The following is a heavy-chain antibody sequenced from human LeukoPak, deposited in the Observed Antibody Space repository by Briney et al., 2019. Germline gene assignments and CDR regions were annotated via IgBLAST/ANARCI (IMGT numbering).Heavy chain of an antibody. Sequence: GGSLRLSCAASGFTFSSYEMNWVRQAPGKGLEWVSYISSSGSTIYYADSVKGRFTISRDNSKNTLYLQMNSLRAEDTAVYYCAKDGMVRGQYYYYYMDVWGKGTTVTISS. CDR3: AKDGMVRGQYYYYYMDV. V-gene: IGHV3-48*03. D-gene: IGHD3-10*01. CDR1: GFTFSSYE. CDR2: ISSSGSTI. J-gene: IGHJ6*03.